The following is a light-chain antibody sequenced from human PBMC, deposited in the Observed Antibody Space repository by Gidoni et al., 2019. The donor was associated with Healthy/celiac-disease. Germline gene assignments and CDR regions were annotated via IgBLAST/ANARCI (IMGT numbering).Light chain of an antibody. CDR2: LNSDGSH. J-gene: IGLJ1*01. Sequence: QLVLTQSPSASASLGASVKLTCTLSSGHSSYAIAWHQQPPEKGPRYLMKLNSDGSHSKGDGIPARFSGSSSVAERYLTISSLQSEDEADYYCQTWGTGIRVFGTGTKVTVL. CDR1: SGHSSYA. V-gene: IGLV4-69*01. CDR3: QTWGTGIRV.